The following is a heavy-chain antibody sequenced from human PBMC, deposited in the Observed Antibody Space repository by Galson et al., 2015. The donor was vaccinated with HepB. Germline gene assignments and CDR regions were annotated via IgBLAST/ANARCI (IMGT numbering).Heavy chain of an antibody. J-gene: IGHJ4*02. CDR1: GFTFSNYG. Sequence: SLRLSCAASGFTFSNYGMHWVRQAPGKGLEWVAVIWYDGSNKYYADSVKGRFTISKDNSKNTLYLQMNSLRAEDTAVYYCARLDVDTAMVLDYWGPGTLVTVSS. CDR3: ARLDVDTAMVLDY. V-gene: IGHV3-33*01. CDR2: IWYDGSNK. D-gene: IGHD5-18*01.